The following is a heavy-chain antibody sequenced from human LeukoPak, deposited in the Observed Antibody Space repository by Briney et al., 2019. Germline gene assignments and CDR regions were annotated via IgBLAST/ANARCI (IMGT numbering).Heavy chain of an antibody. V-gene: IGHV3-30*18. CDR3: AKDLGDVVAVVPGY. Sequence: GGSLRLSCAASGFTFSSYGMHWVRQAPGKGLEWVAVISYDGSNKYYADSVKGRFTISRDNSKNTLYLQMNSLRAEDTAVYYCAKDLGDVVAVVPGYWGQGTLVTVSS. CDR2: ISYDGSNK. CDR1: GFTFSSYG. D-gene: IGHD2-15*01. J-gene: IGHJ4*02.